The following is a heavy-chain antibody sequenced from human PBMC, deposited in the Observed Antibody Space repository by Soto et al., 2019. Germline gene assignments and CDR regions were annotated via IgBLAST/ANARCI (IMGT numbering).Heavy chain of an antibody. CDR1: GGSISNSNW. D-gene: IGHD1-26*01. J-gene: IGHJ4*02. V-gene: IGHV4-4*02. CDR2: IFHSGST. Sequence: QVQLQESGPGLVKPSGTLSLTCAVFGGSISNSNWWTWARQPPGEGLDWIGEIFHSGSTNYNSSLMGRVTISVDKANNQFSRKLSSVTAADTAVYYCAHRPIVGAAIWGQGTLVTVSS. CDR3: AHRPIVGAAI.